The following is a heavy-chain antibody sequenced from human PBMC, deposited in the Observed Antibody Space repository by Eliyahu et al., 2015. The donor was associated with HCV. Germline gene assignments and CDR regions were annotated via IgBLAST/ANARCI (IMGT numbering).Heavy chain of an antibody. Sequence: EVQLVESGGGLVKPGGSLRLSCAASGFTFSSYSMNWVRQAPGKGLEWVSSISSSSSYIYYADSVKGRFTISRDNAKNSLYLQMNSLRAEDTAVYYCARTGTTVTTPGAFDIWGQGTMVTVSS. J-gene: IGHJ3*02. CDR1: GFTFSSYS. CDR3: ARTGTTVTTPGAFDI. D-gene: IGHD4-17*01. V-gene: IGHV3-21*06. CDR2: ISSSSSYI.